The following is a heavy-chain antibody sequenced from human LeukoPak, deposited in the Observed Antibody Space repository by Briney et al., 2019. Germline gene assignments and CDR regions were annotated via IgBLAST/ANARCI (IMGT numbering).Heavy chain of an antibody. CDR1: GDSLSSYH. J-gene: IGHJ5*02. CDR3: ARHYSITGGRLSGYWLDP. V-gene: IGHV4-59*08. CDR2: IYYSGTTNQNPSL. Sequence: PSETLSLTCTVSGDSLSSYHWNWIRQPPGKGLEWIGYIYYSGTTNQNPSLNYNPSLKSRVTISADTSKNQVSLKLSSVTAADTAVYYCARHYSITGGRLSGYWLDPWGQGTLVTVSS. D-gene: IGHD7-27*01.